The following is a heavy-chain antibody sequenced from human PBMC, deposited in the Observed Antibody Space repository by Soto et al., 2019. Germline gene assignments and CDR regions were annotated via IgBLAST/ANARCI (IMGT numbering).Heavy chain of an antibody. V-gene: IGHV3-30*03. J-gene: IGHJ4*02. D-gene: IGHD1-26*01. CDR3: ARSPSSVSYLADFDY. CDR2: ISYDGSNK. CDR1: GFTFSRYG. Sequence: QVQLVESGGGVVQPGRSLRLSCAASGFTFSRYGMHWVRQAPGKGLEWVAVISYDGSNKYYADSVKGRFTTSRDNSKSALYLQMYSLTAADTAVYYCARSPSSVSYLADFDYWGQGTLVTVSS.